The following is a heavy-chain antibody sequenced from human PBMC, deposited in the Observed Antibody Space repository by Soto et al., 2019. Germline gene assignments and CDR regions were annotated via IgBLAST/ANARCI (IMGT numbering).Heavy chain of an antibody. V-gene: IGHV1-69*01. CDR2: VSPPFRTS. Sequence: QVQLVQSGAEVKKPGSSVKVSCKTSGVSFNNNGIDCVRQAPGHGLEWMGGVSPPFRTSNYARKFQGRISITADASTGTVNMELSSLTSEDTAQYYCARVLYYGSGSYSPYGMDVWGQGTTVTVSS. D-gene: IGHD3-10*01. CDR3: ARVLYYGSGSYSPYGMDV. CDR1: GVSFNNNG. J-gene: IGHJ6*02.